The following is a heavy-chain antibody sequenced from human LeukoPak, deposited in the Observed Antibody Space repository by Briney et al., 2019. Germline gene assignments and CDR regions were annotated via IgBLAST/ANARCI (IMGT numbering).Heavy chain of an antibody. Sequence: PGRSLRLSCAASGFTFSNYAMSWVRQAPGKGLEWVSAISGSGGNTHYADSVKGRFTISRDNAKNSLFLQMNSLTADDTAVYYCARERTTIVSGTTIGAYWGQGTLVTVSS. CDR2: ISGSGGNT. CDR3: ARERTTIVSGTTIGAY. J-gene: IGHJ4*02. V-gene: IGHV3-23*01. D-gene: IGHD2/OR15-2a*01. CDR1: GFTFSNYA.